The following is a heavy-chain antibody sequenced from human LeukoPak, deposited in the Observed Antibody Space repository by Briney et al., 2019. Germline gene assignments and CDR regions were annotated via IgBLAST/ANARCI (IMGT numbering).Heavy chain of an antibody. CDR2: IYNDGSRT. Sequence: PGGSLRLSCAASGFSFRNYAMSWVRQAPGKGLEWVSLIYNDGSRTYYADSVRGRFTISRDTSEGTVYLQMDSLRPEDTAVYYCATDGYHYFDYWGQGTLVTVSS. J-gene: IGHJ4*02. V-gene: IGHV3-23*03. CDR1: GFSFRNYA. CDR3: ATDGYHYFDY. D-gene: IGHD5-12*01.